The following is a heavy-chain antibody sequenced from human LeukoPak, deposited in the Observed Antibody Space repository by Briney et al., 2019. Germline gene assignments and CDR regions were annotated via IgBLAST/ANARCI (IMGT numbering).Heavy chain of an antibody. Sequence: GASVKVSCKASGYTFTSYDINWVRQATGQGLEWMGWMNPNSGNTGYAQKFQGRVTMTRDTSISTAYMELSRLRSDDTAVYYCARDRRVYYDSSGYSWWSFDYWGQGTLVTVSS. J-gene: IGHJ4*02. V-gene: IGHV1-8*01. D-gene: IGHD3-22*01. CDR3: ARDRRVYYDSSGYSWWSFDY. CDR1: GYTFTSYD. CDR2: MNPNSGNT.